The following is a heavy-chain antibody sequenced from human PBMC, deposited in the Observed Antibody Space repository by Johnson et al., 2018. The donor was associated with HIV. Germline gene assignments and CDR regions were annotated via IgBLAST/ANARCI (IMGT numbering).Heavy chain of an antibody. CDR1: GFTFSSYA. CDR3: ARGIAAAAMTLHAFDI. J-gene: IGHJ3*02. D-gene: IGHD6-13*01. Sequence: VQLVESGGGLVQPGGSLRLSCAASGFTFSSYAMSWVRQAPGKGLEWVSVIYSGGSTYYADSVQGRFIISRDNSKNTLNLQMNSLRAEDTAVYYCARGIAAAAMTLHAFDIWGQGAVVTVPS. V-gene: IGHV3-66*01. CDR2: IYSGGST.